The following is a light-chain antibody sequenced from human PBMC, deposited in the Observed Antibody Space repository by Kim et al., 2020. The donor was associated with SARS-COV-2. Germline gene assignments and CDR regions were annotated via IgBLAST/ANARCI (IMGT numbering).Light chain of an antibody. CDR2: QDS. V-gene: IGLV3-1*01. CDR3: QAWDSSTARV. Sequence: SYELTQPPSVSVSPGQTASITCSGDKLGDKYACWYQQKPGQSPVLVIYQDSKRPSGIPERFSGSNSGNTATLTISGTQAMDEADYYCQAWDSSTARVIGGGTQLTVL. CDR1: KLGDKY. J-gene: IGLJ2*01.